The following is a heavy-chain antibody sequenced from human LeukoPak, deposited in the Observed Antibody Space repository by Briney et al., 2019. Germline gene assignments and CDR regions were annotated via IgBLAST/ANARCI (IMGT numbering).Heavy chain of an antibody. CDR2: IYTSGST. J-gene: IGHJ6*02. Sequence: SETLSLTCTVSGGSISSYYWSWIRQPAGKGLEWIGRIYTSGSTNYNPSLKSRVTMSVDTSKNQFSLKLSSVTAADTAVYYCARDSAITVTTGYYGMDVWGQGTTVTVSS. V-gene: IGHV4-4*07. CDR1: GGSISSYY. CDR3: ARDSAITVTTGYYGMDV. D-gene: IGHD4-17*01.